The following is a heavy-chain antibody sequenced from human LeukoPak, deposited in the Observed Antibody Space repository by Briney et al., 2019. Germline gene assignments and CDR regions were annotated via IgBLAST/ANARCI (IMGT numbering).Heavy chain of an antibody. CDR3: ARGLSGYASSLGY. CDR1: GFTFSDDG. Sequence: VGSLRLSCVASGFTFSDDGMHWGSQAPGERRECVAFIWHDASNKYHADSVKGRFTISRDNSKNTLDMQMNSVRADDTAVYYSARGLSGYASSLGYWGQGTLVTVSA. D-gene: IGHD6-6*01. J-gene: IGHJ4*02. V-gene: IGHV3-30*02. CDR2: IWHDASNK.